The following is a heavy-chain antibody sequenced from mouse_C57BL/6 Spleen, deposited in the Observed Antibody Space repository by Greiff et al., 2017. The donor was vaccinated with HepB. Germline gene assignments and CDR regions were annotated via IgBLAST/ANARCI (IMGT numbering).Heavy chain of an antibody. CDR2: IHPNSGST. D-gene: IGHD1-1*01. CDR3: ASPYYDGSSYGYFDY. CDR1: GYTFTSYW. Sequence: QVQLQQPGAELVKPGASVKLSCKASGYTFTSYWMHWVKQRPGQGLEWIGMIHPNSGSTNYNEKFKSKATLTVDKSSSTAYMQLSSLTSEDSAVYYCASPYYDGSSYGYFDYWGQGTTLTVSS. V-gene: IGHV1-64*01. J-gene: IGHJ2*01.